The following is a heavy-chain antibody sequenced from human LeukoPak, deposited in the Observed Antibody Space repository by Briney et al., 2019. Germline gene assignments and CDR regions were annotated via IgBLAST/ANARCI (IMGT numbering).Heavy chain of an antibody. CDR1: GGSISSGSYY. Sequence: TLSLTCTVSGGSISSGSYYWSWIRQPAGKGLEWIGRIYTSGSTNYNPSLKSRVTISVDTSKNQFSLKLSSVTAADTAVYYCARVVDYDFWSGYLVFDYWGQGTLVTVSS. J-gene: IGHJ4*02. CDR2: IYTSGST. D-gene: IGHD3-3*01. CDR3: ARVVDYDFWSGYLVFDY. V-gene: IGHV4-61*02.